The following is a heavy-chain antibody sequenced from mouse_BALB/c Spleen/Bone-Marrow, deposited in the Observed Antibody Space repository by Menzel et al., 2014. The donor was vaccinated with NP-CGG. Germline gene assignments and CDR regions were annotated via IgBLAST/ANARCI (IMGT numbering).Heavy chain of an antibody. Sequence: VQLQQSGPELVKPGASVKMSCKASGYTFTSYVMHWVKQKPGQGLEWIGYINPYNDGTKYNEKFKGMATLTSDRSSSTAYMELSSLTSEDAAVYYCAKGGNYRYDFDYWGQGTTLTVSA. J-gene: IGHJ2*01. CDR1: GYTFTSYV. CDR2: INPYNDGT. V-gene: IGHV1-14*01. CDR3: AKGGNYRYDFDY. D-gene: IGHD2-14*01.